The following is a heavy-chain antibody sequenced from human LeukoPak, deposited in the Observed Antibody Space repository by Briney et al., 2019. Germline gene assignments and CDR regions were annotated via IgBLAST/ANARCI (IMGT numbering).Heavy chain of an antibody. CDR2: IYHSGST. CDR1: GGSISSSSYY. J-gene: IGHJ4*02. Sequence: SETLSLTCTVSGGSISSSSYYWGWIRQPPGKGLEWIGEIYHSGSTNYNPSLKSRVTMSVDKSKNQFSLKLSSVTAADTAVYYCARESHSGSGGSFGYWGQGTLVTVSA. D-gene: IGHD3-10*01. CDR3: ARESHSGSGGSFGY. V-gene: IGHV4-39*07.